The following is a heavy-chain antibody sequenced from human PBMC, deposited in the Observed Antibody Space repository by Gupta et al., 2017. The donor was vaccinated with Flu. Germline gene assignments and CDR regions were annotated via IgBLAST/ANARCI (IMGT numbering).Heavy chain of an antibody. Sequence: QVQLQESGPGLVKPSETLSLTCTVSGGSISGYYWSWLRQPPGKGFEWIGYIYYSGSTNYSPSLKSRVTISLDMSKNQFSLKLSSVTAADTAVYYCASSTGLANCGGDCYSSVDYWGPGTLVTVSS. CDR1: GGSISGYY. CDR2: IYYSGST. V-gene: IGHV4-59*08. J-gene: IGHJ4*02. CDR3: ASSTGLANCGGDCYSSVDY. D-gene: IGHD2-21*02.